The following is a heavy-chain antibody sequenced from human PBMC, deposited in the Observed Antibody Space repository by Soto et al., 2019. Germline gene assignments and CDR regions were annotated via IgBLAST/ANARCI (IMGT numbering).Heavy chain of an antibody. V-gene: IGHV4-59*01. Sequence: QVQLQESGPGLVKPSETLSLTCTVSGGSISSYYWSWIRQPPGKGLEWLGYIHYSGSTNHNPSLKSRVTISVDTSKNQISLKLRSVTAADTAVYYCARVLFGRGNWFDPWGQGTLVTVSS. J-gene: IGHJ5*02. CDR1: GGSISSYY. D-gene: IGHD3-3*01. CDR2: IHYSGST. CDR3: ARVLFGRGNWFDP.